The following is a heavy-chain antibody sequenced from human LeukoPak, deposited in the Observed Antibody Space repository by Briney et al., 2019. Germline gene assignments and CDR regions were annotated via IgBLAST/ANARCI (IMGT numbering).Heavy chain of an antibody. CDR3: ARETTVASETRFDS. Sequence: GGSLRLSCAASGFTFSVFAMHWVRQAPGKGLEWVALISYDGTKKYYADSVKGQFTISRDNSKNTLDLEMNSLRAEDTAVYYCARETTVASETRFDSWGQGTLVTVSS. J-gene: IGHJ4*02. V-gene: IGHV3-30-3*01. CDR2: ISYDGTKK. CDR1: GFTFSVFA. D-gene: IGHD4-17*01.